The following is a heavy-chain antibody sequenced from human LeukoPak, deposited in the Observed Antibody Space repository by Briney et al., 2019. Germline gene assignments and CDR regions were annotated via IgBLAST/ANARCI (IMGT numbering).Heavy chain of an antibody. CDR2: INPNSGGT. CDR1: GYTFTSYG. J-gene: IGHJ4*02. CDR3: ARDRFYSSSWY. V-gene: IGHV1-2*02. Sequence: ASVKVSCKASGYTFTSYGISWVRQAPGQGLEWMGWINPNSGGTNYAQKFQGRVTMTRDTSISTAYMELSRLRSDDTAVYYCARDRFYSSSWYWGQGTLVTVSS. D-gene: IGHD6-13*01.